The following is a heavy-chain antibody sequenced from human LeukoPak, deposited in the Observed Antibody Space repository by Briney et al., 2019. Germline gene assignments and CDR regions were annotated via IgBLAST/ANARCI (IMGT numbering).Heavy chain of an antibody. V-gene: IGHV4-59*08. CDR3: ARRTSYYDSSGYYPYYFDY. D-gene: IGHD3-22*01. CDR1: GGSVSSYY. Sequence: PSETLSLTCTVSGGSVSSYYWSWIRQPPGKGLEWIGYIHYSGSTNYNPSLKSRVTISVDTSKNQFSLKLSSVTAADTAVYYCARRTSYYDSSGYYPYYFDYWGQGTLVTVSS. CDR2: IHYSGST. J-gene: IGHJ4*02.